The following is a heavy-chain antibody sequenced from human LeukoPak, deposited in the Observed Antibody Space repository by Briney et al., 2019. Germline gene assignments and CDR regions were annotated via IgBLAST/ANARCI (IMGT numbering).Heavy chain of an antibody. CDR1: GFTFSSYS. CDR3: ARGGRITIFGVVTRGGLPDAFDI. Sequence: PEGSLRLSCAASGFTFSSYSMNWVRQAPGKGLEWVSYISSSSSTIYYADSVKGRFTISRDNAKNSLYLQMNSLRAEDTAVYYCARGGRITIFGVVTRGGLPDAFDIWGQGTMVTVSS. J-gene: IGHJ3*02. V-gene: IGHV3-48*01. D-gene: IGHD3-3*01. CDR2: ISSSSSTI.